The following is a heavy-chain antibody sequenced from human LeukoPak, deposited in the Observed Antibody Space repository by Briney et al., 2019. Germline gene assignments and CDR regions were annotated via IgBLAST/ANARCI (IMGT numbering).Heavy chain of an antibody. CDR1: GFTFSSYS. D-gene: IGHD2/OR15-2a*01. CDR2: ISSSSSYI. Sequence: GGSLRLSCAASGFTFSSYSMNWVRQAPGKGLERVSFISSSSSYIYNADSVKGRFTISKDNAKNTVYLQMNSLRAEDTAVYYCVSFYETYWGRGTLVTVSS. J-gene: IGHJ4*02. V-gene: IGHV3-21*01. CDR3: VSFYETY.